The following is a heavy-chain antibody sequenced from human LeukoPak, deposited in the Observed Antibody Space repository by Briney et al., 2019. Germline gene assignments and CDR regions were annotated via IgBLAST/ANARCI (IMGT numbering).Heavy chain of an antibody. D-gene: IGHD3-22*01. CDR2: ISDSGGRT. J-gene: IGHJ4*02. Sequence: GGSLRLSCAVSGITLSNYGMSWVRQAPGKGLEWVAGISDSGGRTNYADSVKGRFTISRDNPKNTLYLQMNSLRAEDTAVYFCAKRGVVIRVILVGFHKEAYYFDSWGQGALVTDSS. V-gene: IGHV3-23*01. CDR3: AKRGVVIRVILVGFHKEAYYFDS. CDR1: GITLSNYG.